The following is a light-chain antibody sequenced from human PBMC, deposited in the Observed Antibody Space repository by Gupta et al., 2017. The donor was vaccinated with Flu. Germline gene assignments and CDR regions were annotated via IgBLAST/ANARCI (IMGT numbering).Light chain of an antibody. CDR2: GAS. J-gene: IGKJ5*01. Sequence: GTLSLAPGESATPSCRASQTVSNNYLAWYQQKGGQAPRLLIYGASGRATGIPDRFSGSGSGTEFTLTFTRLEPEDFAVYYCQQYGSSPITFGQGTRLDIK. V-gene: IGKV3-20*01. CDR3: QQYGSSPIT. CDR1: QTVSNNY.